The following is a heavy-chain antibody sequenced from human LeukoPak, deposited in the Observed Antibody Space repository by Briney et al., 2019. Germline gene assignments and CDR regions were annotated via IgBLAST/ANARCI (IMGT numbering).Heavy chain of an antibody. J-gene: IGHJ4*02. D-gene: IGHD4-17*01. CDR2: ISSNGGST. CDR3: ASTFYGDSPPY. V-gene: IGHV3-64*01. CDR1: GFTFSSYP. Sequence: GGSLRLSCAASGFTFSSYPMHWVRQAPGKGLEYVSAISSNGGSTYYSNSVKGRFTISRDNSKNTLYLQMNSLRAEDTAVYYCASTFYGDSPPYWGQGTLVTVSS.